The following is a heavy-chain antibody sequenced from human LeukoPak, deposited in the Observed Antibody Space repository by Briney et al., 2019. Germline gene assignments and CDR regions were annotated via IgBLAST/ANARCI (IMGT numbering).Heavy chain of an antibody. CDR1: GFTFSNYA. CDR3: AKRRCTSSSCYLDY. V-gene: IGHV3-23*01. Sequence: GGSLRLSCVASGFTFSNYAMSWVRQAPGKGLEGVSAITGGGDVTAHANSVNGRFSISRYNSKNTVYLQMNSLRVEDTAVYYCAKRRCTSSSCYLDYWGQGTLVTVSS. D-gene: IGHD2-2*01. CDR2: ITGGGDVT. J-gene: IGHJ4*02.